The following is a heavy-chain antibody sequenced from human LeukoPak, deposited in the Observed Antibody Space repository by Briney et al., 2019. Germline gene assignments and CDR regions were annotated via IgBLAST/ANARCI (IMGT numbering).Heavy chain of an antibody. CDR1: GYTFTSYD. V-gene: IGHV1-8*03. CDR3: ARGYKLRIAAAGTKASYYYYMDV. Sequence: GASVKVSCKASGYTFTSYDINWVRQATGQGLEWMGWMNPNSGNTGYAQKFQGRVTITRNTSISTAYMELSSLRSEDTAVYYCARGYKLRIAAAGTKASYYYYMDVWGKGTRSPSP. D-gene: IGHD6-13*01. CDR2: MNPNSGNT. J-gene: IGHJ6*03.